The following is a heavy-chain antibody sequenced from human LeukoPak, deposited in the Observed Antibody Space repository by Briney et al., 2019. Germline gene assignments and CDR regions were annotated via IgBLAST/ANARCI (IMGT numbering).Heavy chain of an antibody. Sequence: ASVKVSCKASGYTFTTNDINWVRQAAGQGREWMGWMNPNSGHTDYAPKFQGRITMTRNTSINTAYMELSSLTSEDTAVYLCAREVSGDFALDSWGQGTLVTVSS. J-gene: IGHJ4*02. CDR2: MNPNSGHT. CDR3: AREVSGDFALDS. V-gene: IGHV1-8*01. CDR1: GYTFTTND.